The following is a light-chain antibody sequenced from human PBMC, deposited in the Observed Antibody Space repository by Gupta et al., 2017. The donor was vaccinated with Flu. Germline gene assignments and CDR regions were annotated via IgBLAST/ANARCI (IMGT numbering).Light chain of an antibody. V-gene: IGLV2-14*01. Sequence: QSALTHPASVSGSPGRSITISCPATSSDVGGYNYVSWYQQHPGKAPKLMIYEVSNRPSGVSNRFSGSKSGNTASLTISGLQAEDEADYYCSSYASSSTPVVFGGGTKLTVL. CDR1: SSDVGGYNY. CDR2: EVS. CDR3: SSYASSSTPVV. J-gene: IGLJ2*01.